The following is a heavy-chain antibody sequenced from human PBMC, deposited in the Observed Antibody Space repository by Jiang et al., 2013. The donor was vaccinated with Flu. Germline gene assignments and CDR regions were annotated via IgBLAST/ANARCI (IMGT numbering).Heavy chain of an antibody. Sequence: KPSETLSLTCTVSGYSISSGYYWGWIRQPPGKGLEWIGSIYHSGSTYYNPSLKSRVTISVDTSKNQFSLKLSSVTAADTAVYYCARVSGSGWYFDYYYYGMDVWGQGTTVTVSS. V-gene: IGHV4-38-2*02. CDR3: ARVSGSGWYFDYYYYGMDV. J-gene: IGHJ6*02. CDR2: IYHSGST. CDR1: GYSISSGYY. D-gene: IGHD6-19*01.